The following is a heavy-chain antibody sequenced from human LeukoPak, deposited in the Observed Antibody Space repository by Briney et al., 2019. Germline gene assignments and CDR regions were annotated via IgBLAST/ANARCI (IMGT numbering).Heavy chain of an antibody. D-gene: IGHD3-9*01. CDR1: GGTFSSYA. Sequence: SVKVSCKASGGTFSSYAISWVRQAPGQGLEWMGGITPIFGTANYAQKFQGRVTITADESTSTAYMELSSLRSDDTAVYYCARGDSLYYDILTGYSPPFDYWGQGTLVTVSS. CDR3: ARGDSLYYDILTGYSPPFDY. CDR2: ITPIFGTA. J-gene: IGHJ4*02. V-gene: IGHV1-69*01.